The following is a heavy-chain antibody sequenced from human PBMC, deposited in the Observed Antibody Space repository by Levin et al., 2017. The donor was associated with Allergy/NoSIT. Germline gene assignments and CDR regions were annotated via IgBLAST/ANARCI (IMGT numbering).Heavy chain of an antibody. Sequence: SETLSLTCAVYGGSFSGYYWSWIRQPPGKGLEWIGEINHSGSTNYNPSPKSRVTITVDTSKNKFSLQQSSVTAADTAVYYCARGRSYDSSGYYRHYYYYGIDVWGQGTTVTVSS. J-gene: IGHJ6*02. CDR3: ARGRSYDSSGYYRHYYYYGIDV. CDR2: INHSGST. CDR1: GGSFSGYY. V-gene: IGHV4-34*01. D-gene: IGHD3-22*01.